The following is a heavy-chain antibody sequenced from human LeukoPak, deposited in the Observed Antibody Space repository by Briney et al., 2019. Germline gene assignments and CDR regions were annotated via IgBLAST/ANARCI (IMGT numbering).Heavy chain of an antibody. Sequence: PSQTLSLTCTVSGGSISSGGYYWSWIRQHPGKGLEWIGYIYYSGSTYYNPSLKSRVTISVDTSENQFSLKLSSVTAADTAVYYCARGVPDYDFWSGFTWNYYFDYWGQGTLVTVSS. V-gene: IGHV4-31*03. CDR1: GGSISSGGYY. D-gene: IGHD3-3*01. J-gene: IGHJ4*02. CDR2: IYYSGST. CDR3: ARGVPDYDFWSGFTWNYYFDY.